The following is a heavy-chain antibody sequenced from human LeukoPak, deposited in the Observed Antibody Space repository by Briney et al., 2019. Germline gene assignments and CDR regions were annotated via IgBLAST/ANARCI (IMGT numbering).Heavy chain of an antibody. J-gene: IGHJ4*02. CDR1: GDSVSSNSPA. CDR2: TYYRSKWYN. D-gene: IGHD3-16*01. Sequence: SQTLSLTCAISGDSVSSNSPAWNWIRQSPSRGLEWLGRTYYRSKWYNEYAVSVESRITINADTSKNQFSLQLNSVTPEDTAVYYCARQEGAFDYWGQGTLVTVSS. CDR3: ARQEGAFDY. V-gene: IGHV6-1*01.